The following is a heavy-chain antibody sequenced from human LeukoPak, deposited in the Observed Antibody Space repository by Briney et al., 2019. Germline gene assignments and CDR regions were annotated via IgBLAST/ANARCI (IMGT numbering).Heavy chain of an antibody. V-gene: IGHV3-23*01. CDR2: ISGSGGST. Sequence: GGSLRLSCAASGFTFSSYAMSWVRQAPGMGLEWVSAISGSGGSTYYADSVKGRFTISRDNSKNTLYLQMNSLRAEDTAVYYCARDVVRSGVVTPFDYWGQGTLVTVSS. CDR1: GFTFSSYA. CDR3: ARDVVRSGVVTPFDY. J-gene: IGHJ4*02. D-gene: IGHD3-3*01.